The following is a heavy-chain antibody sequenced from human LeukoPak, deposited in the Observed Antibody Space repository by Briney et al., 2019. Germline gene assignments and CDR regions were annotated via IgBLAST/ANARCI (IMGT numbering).Heavy chain of an antibody. D-gene: IGHD3-10*01. J-gene: IGHJ4*02. V-gene: IGHV3-23*01. CDR3: AKRGVVIRVILVGFHKEAYYFDS. Sequence: PGGSLRLSSAVSGITLSNYGMSWVRQAPGKGLEWVAGISDSAGSTNYADSVKGRFTISRDNRKNTLYLQMNSLRAEDTAVYFCAKRGVVIRVILVGFHKEAYYFDSWGQGALVTVSS. CDR1: GITLSNYG. CDR2: ISDSAGST.